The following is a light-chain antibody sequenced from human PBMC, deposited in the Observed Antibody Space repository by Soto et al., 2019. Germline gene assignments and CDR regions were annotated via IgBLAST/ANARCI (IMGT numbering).Light chain of an antibody. CDR2: DVS. Sequence: QSVLTQPPSVSGSPGQSVAISCTGTSSDVGSSNGVSWYQQPPGTAPKLMIYDVSNRPSGVPDRFSGSKSGNTASLTISGLQAEDEADYYCSSYTSSNTYVFGTGTEVTVL. CDR1: SSDVGSSNG. CDR3: SSYTSSNTYV. J-gene: IGLJ1*01. V-gene: IGLV2-18*02.